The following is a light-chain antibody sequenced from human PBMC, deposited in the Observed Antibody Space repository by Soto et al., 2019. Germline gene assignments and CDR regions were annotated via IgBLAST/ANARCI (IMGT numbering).Light chain of an antibody. CDR2: RNN. J-gene: IGLJ2*01. CDR1: SSNIGSNY. Sequence: QSVLTQPPSSSGTPGQRVTISCSGSSSNIGSNYVYWYQQLPGTAPKLLIYRNNQRPSGVPDRFSGSKSGTSASLAISGLRSEDAADYYCAAWDDSLSGVVFGGGTMLTVL. CDR3: AAWDDSLSGVV. V-gene: IGLV1-47*01.